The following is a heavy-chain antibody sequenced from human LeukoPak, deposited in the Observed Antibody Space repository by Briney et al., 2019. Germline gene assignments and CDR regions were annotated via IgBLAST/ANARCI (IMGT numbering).Heavy chain of an antibody. CDR2: ISYDGSNK. V-gene: IGHV3-30*03. Sequence: GRSLRLSCAASGFTFSSYGMHWVRQAPGKGLEWVAVISYDGSNKYYADSVKGRFTISRDNSKNSLYLQMNSLRAEDTAVYYCAIDFWTGHDYWGQGALVTVSS. J-gene: IGHJ4*02. CDR3: AIDFWTGHDY. D-gene: IGHD3/OR15-3a*01. CDR1: GFTFSSYG.